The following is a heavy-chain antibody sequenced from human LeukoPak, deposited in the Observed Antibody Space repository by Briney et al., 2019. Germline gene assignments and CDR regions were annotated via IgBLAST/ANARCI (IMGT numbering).Heavy chain of an antibody. J-gene: IGHJ4*02. CDR1: GFIFSGYS. Sequence: GALRLSCAASGFIFSGYSMNWVRQAPGKGLEWVSSISSSSSSIYYADSVKGRFTISRDNTKKSLYLQMNSLRAEDTAVYYCAREGATAGSGYYFDYWGQGSLVTVSS. D-gene: IGHD6-13*01. CDR3: AREGATAGSGYYFDY. V-gene: IGHV3-21*01. CDR2: ISSSSSSI.